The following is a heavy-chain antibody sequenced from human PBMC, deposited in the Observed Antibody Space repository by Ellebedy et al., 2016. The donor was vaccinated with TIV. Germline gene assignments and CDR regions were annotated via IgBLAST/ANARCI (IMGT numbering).Heavy chain of an antibody. J-gene: IGHJ4*02. CDR1: GFTFSAYS. V-gene: IGHV3-21*01. D-gene: IGHD4-23*01. CDR3: AIADGDSGGY. CDR2: ITSTSNYI. Sequence: GESLKISXAASGFTFSAYSVNWVRQAPGKGLEWVSSITSTSNYIWYQDSVKGRFIISRDNAKNSLYLQMNSLRAEDTAVYYCAIADGDSGGYWGQGTLVTVSS.